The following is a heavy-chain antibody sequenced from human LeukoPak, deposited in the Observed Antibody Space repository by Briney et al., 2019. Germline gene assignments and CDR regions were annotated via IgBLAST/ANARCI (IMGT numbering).Heavy chain of an antibody. CDR3: ARDRDILTGLDAFDI. D-gene: IGHD3-9*01. Sequence: GGSLRLSCAASGFTFSSYSMNWVRQAPGKGLEWVSSISSSGSYIYYADSVKGRFTIYRDNAKNSLYLQMNSLRAEDTAVYYCARDRDILTGLDAFDIWGQGTMVTVSS. CDR1: GFTFSSYS. V-gene: IGHV3-21*01. J-gene: IGHJ3*02. CDR2: ISSSGSYI.